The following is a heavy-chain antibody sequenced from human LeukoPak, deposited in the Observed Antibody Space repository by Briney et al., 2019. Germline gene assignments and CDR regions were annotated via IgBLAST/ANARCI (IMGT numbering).Heavy chain of an antibody. CDR1: GYTFTGYG. CDR2: ISAYNGNR. J-gene: IGHJ3*02. CDR3: AREGFGGSWKAGAFDI. D-gene: IGHD3-10*01. Sequence: ASVKVSCKASGYTFTGYGISWVRQAPGQGLEWMGWISAYNGNRNYAQKLQGRVTMTTDTSTSTAYMELRSLRSEDTAVYYCAREGFGGSWKAGAFDIWGQGTMVTVSS. V-gene: IGHV1-18*01.